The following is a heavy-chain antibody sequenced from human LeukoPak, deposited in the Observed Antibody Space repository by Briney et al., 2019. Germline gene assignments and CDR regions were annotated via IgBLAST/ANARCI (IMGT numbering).Heavy chain of an antibody. V-gene: IGHV3-74*01. Sequence: PGGSLRLSCAASGFTFSSYWMHWVRQTPGKGLMWVSRIESDGSTIYADSVKDRFTISRDNAKNSLYLQMNSLRAEDTAVYYCATGDYGAFDIWGQGTMVTVSS. CDR2: IESDGST. D-gene: IGHD4-17*01. J-gene: IGHJ3*02. CDR3: ATGDYGAFDI. CDR1: GFTFSSYW.